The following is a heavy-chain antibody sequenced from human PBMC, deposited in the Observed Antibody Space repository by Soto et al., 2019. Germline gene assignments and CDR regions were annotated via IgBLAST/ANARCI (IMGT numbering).Heavy chain of an antibody. CDR3: AKEALCISTSCYLEYFQH. J-gene: IGHJ1*01. D-gene: IGHD2-2*01. Sequence: QVQLVESGGGVVQPGRSLRLPCAASGFTFSSYGMHWVRQAPGKGLEWVAVISYDGSNKYYADSVKGRFTISRDNSKNTLYLQMNSLRAEDTAVYYCAKEALCISTSCYLEYFQHWGQGTLVTVSS. CDR1: GFTFSSYG. CDR2: ISYDGSNK. V-gene: IGHV3-30*18.